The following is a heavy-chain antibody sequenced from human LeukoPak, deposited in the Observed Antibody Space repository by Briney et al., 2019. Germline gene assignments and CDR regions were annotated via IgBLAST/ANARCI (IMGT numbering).Heavy chain of an antibody. CDR1: GFTFSDYG. CDR3: ARDKQGGGRQYEEFEY. D-gene: IGHD1-26*01. J-gene: IGHJ4*02. V-gene: IGHV3-33*01. CDR2: IWFDGSYA. Sequence: PGRSLRLSCAASGFTFSDYGMHWVRQAPGKGLEWVAVIWFDGSYAYYADSAKGRFTISRDDSQNTLYLQVDNPRVEDTAMYYCARDKQGGGRQYEEFEYWGQGTLVTVSS.